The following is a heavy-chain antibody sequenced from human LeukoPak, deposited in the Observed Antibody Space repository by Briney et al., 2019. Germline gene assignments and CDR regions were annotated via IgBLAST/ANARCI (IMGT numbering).Heavy chain of an antibody. CDR2: INHNGNVN. CDR3: TRGLGEHGGVSDR. J-gene: IGHJ5*02. CDR1: GFTFSSYW. D-gene: IGHD3-16*01. V-gene: IGHV3-7*01. Sequence: GGSLRLSCAASGFTFSSYWMNWALQAPGKGLEWVASINHNGNVNYYVDSVKGRFTISRDNAKDSVYLQMNSLRAEDTAVYYCTRGLGEHGGVSDRWGQGTLVIVS.